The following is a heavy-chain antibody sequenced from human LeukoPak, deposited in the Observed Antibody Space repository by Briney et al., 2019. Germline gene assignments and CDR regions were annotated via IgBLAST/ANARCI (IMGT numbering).Heavy chain of an antibody. CDR1: GGSFSGYC. Sequence: KPSETLSLTCAVYGGSFSGYCWSGIRQPPGKGLEWIGEINHSGSTNYNPSLKSRVTISVDTSKNPFSLKLSSVTAADTAVYYCARGYRYWGQGTLVTVSS. V-gene: IGHV4-34*01. D-gene: IGHD2-2*02. J-gene: IGHJ4*02. CDR2: INHSGST. CDR3: ARGYRY.